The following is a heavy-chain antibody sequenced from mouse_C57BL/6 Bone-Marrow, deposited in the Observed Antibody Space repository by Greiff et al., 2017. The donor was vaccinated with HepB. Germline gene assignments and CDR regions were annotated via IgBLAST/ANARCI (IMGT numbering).Heavy chain of an antibody. V-gene: IGHV1-18*01. CDR3: ARFSYYYGSSYRYFDV. Sequence: VQLQQSGPELVKPGASVKIPCKASGYTFTDYNMDWVKQSHGKSLEWIGDINPNNGGTIYNQKFKGKATLTVDKSSTTAYMELRSLTSEDTAVYYCARFSYYYGSSYRYFDVWGTGTTVTVSS. J-gene: IGHJ1*03. D-gene: IGHD1-1*01. CDR1: GYTFTDYN. CDR2: INPNNGGT.